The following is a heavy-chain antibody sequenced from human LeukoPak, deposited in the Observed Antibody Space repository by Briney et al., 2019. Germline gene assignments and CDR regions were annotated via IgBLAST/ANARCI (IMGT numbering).Heavy chain of an antibody. Sequence: PGGSLRLSCAASGFTFSSYSMNWVRQAPGKGLEWVSAMTGSGGSTYYADSVKGRFTISRDNSKNTLYLEMNSLRVEDTAVYYCAKASGGARPYFFDYWGQGTLVTVSS. J-gene: IGHJ4*02. V-gene: IGHV3-23*01. CDR3: AKASGGARPYFFDY. CDR2: MTGSGGST. D-gene: IGHD6-6*01. CDR1: GFTFSSYS.